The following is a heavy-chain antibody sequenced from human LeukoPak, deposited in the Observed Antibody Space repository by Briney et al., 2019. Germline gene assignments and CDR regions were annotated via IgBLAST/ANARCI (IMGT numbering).Heavy chain of an antibody. J-gene: IGHJ4*02. CDR3: AGLAGDYDFDY. Sequence: SETLSLTCTVSGGSISSYYWSWLRQPPGKGLEWIGYIYYSGSTNYNPSLKSRVTISVDTSKNQFSLKLSSVTAADTAVYFCAGLAGDYDFDYWGQGTLVTVSS. CDR1: GGSISSYY. CDR2: IYYSGST. V-gene: IGHV4-59*12. D-gene: IGHD4-17*01.